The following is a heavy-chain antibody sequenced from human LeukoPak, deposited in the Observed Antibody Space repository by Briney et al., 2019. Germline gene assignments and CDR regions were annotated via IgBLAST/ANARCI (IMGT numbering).Heavy chain of an antibody. J-gene: IGHJ6*02. V-gene: IGHV3-30-3*02. Sequence: GGSLRLSCAASGFTFSSYAMHWVRQAPGKGLEWVAVISYDGSNKYYADSVKGRFTISRDNSKNALYLQMNSLRAEDTAVYYCAKLYDSSGYYYYYYGMDVWGQGTTVTVSS. CDR3: AKLYDSSGYYYYYYGMDV. CDR2: ISYDGSNK. CDR1: GFTFSSYA. D-gene: IGHD3-22*01.